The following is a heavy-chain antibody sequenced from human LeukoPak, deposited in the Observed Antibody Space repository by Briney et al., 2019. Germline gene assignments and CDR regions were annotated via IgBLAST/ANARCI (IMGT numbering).Heavy chain of an antibody. CDR2: INTNTGNP. V-gene: IGHV7-4-1*02. CDR1: GYTFTRYA. CDR3: ARPYEPYYYYGLDV. D-gene: IGHD5-12*01. J-gene: IGHJ6*02. Sequence: ASVKVSCKASGYTFTRYAMNWVRQAPGQGLEWMGWINTNTGNPTYAQGFTGRFVFSLDTSVSTAYLQISSLEAEDTAVYYCARPYEPYYYYGLDVWGQGTTVTVSS.